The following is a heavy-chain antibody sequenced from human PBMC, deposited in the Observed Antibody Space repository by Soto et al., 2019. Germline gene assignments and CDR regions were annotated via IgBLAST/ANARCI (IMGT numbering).Heavy chain of an antibody. CDR2: ISATGDT. J-gene: IGHJ4*02. CDR3: VRSGYLNRDFDL. Sequence: XSVKVSCKTSGYIFSSQGISWVRQAPGQGLEWIGWISATGDTNYAQKFQGRITVTADTSTSTAYMELRSLTSDDTAVYYCVRSGYLNRDFDLWGQGTLVTVSS. D-gene: IGHD3-3*01. CDR1: GYIFSSQG. V-gene: IGHV1-18*01.